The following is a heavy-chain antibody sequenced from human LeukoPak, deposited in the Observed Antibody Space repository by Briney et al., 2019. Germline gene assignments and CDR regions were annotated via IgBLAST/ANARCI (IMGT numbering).Heavy chain of an antibody. CDR3: ARGAMDDDYGGHY. CDR1: GYTFPSYG. V-gene: IGHV1-18*01. J-gene: IGHJ4*02. CDR2: ITAYNGKT. D-gene: IGHD4-23*01. Sequence: GASVKVSCKASGYTFPSYGISWVRQAPGQGLEWMGWITAYNGKTKYAPKFQGRVTMTTDTSTSTAYMELRSLRFDDTAVYYCARGAMDDDYGGHYWGQGTLVTVSS.